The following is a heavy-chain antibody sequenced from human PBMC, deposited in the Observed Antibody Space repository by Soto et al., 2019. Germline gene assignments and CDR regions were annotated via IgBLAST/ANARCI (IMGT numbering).Heavy chain of an antibody. CDR1: GYTLTSYG. D-gene: IGHD6-13*01. J-gene: IGHJ6*02. CDR2: IRTYNGHT. Sequence: QAQLVQSGTEVKKPGASVKVSCKASGYTLTSYGISWVRQAPGQGLEWMGWIRTYNGHTNYAQKVQGRDTITTDTSTSTAYMELRSLSSDDTAVYYCAREWQQLGQGDYYYYGMDVWGQGTTVTVSS. CDR3: AREWQQLGQGDYYYYGMDV. V-gene: IGHV1-18*01.